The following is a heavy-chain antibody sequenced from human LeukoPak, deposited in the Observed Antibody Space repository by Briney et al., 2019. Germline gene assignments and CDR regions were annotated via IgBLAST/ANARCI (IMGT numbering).Heavy chain of an antibody. CDR1: GGSVNNYY. D-gene: IGHD7-27*01. CDR3: ARDKVPGDN. V-gene: IGHV4-59*02. Sequence: SETLSLTCTVSGGSVNNYYWNWIRQPPGKGLEWIGYTYYSGSTDYNPSLKSRVTISIDTSKNQFSLKLRSVTAADTAVYYCARDKVPGDNWGQGTLVTVSS. J-gene: IGHJ4*02. CDR2: TYYSGST.